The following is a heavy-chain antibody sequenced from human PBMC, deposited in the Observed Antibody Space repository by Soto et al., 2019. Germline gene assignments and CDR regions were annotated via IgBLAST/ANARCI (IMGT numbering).Heavy chain of an antibody. V-gene: IGHV4-31*03. D-gene: IGHD6-19*01. CDR3: ARDQGHPSCGWYQFDY. CDR1: GGSISSGGYY. Sequence: QVQLQESGPGLVKPSQTLSLTCTVSGGSISSGGYYWSWIRQHPGKGLEWIGYIYYSGSTYYNPSLKSRVTISVDTSKNQFSLKLSSVTAADTAVYYCARDQGHPSCGWYQFDYWGQGTLVTVSS. CDR2: IYYSGST. J-gene: IGHJ4*02.